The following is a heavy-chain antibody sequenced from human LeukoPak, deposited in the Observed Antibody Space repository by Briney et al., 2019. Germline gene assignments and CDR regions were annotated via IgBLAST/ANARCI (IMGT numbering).Heavy chain of an antibody. CDR3: ARVVVDSVGATAPLDAFDI. Sequence: SGTLSLTCAVSGGSISSSNWWSWVRQPPGKGLEWIGEIYHSGSTNYNPSLKSRVTISVDKSKNQFSLKLSSVTAADTAVYYCARVVVDSVGATAPLDAFDIWGQGTMVTVSS. D-gene: IGHD1-26*01. J-gene: IGHJ3*02. V-gene: IGHV4-4*02. CDR1: GGSISSSNW. CDR2: IYHSGST.